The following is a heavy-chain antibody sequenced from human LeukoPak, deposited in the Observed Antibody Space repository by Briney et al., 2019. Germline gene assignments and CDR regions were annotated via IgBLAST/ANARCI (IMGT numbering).Heavy chain of an antibody. D-gene: IGHD4/OR15-4a*01. CDR3: ARSMVTTSPDWIDP. CDR1: GGSISSYY. J-gene: IGHJ5*02. CDR2: IYTSGST. V-gene: IGHV4-4*07. Sequence: SETLSLTCTVSGGSISSYYWSWIRQPAGKGLEWIGRIYTSGSTNYNPSLKSRVTMSVDTSKNQFSLKLSSVTAADTAVYYCARSMVTTSPDWIDPWGQGTLVTVSS.